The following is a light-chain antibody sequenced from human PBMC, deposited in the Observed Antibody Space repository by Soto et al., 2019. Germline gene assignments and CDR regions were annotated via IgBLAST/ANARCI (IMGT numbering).Light chain of an antibody. CDR1: QSVGTY. J-gene: IGKJ1*01. CDR2: GAS. Sequence: EIVMTQSPATLSVSPGERATLSCKASQSVGTYLAWYQQKPGQAPRLLSYGASTRATGVPARFSGGGSGTEFTLSISSLQSEDFAIYHGQQYDNLPPWTFGQGAKVEIK. CDR3: QQYDNLPPWT. V-gene: IGKV3-15*01.